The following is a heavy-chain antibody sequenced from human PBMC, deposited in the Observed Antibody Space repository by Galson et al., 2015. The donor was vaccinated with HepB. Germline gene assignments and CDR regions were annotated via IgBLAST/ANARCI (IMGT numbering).Heavy chain of an antibody. V-gene: IGHV3-15*01. Sequence: SLRLSCAASDLVFSVAWMSWVRQAPGKGLEWVGRIKSKPDGGTTDYAAPVKGRFTISRDDSKSMLYLQMNSLNTEDTAVYYCSTGGYSYGLNSYYGFDVWGQGTTVTVSS. CDR2: IKSKPDGGTT. J-gene: IGHJ6*02. D-gene: IGHD5-18*01. CDR3: STGGYSYGLNSYYGFDV. CDR1: DLVFSVAW.